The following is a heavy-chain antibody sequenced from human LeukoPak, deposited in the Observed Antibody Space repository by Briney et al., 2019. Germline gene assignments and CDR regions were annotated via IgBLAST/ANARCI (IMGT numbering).Heavy chain of an antibody. J-gene: IGHJ5*02. D-gene: IGHD3-16*01. CDR3: AKDGALKNMGDVLWFAH. CDR1: GFTFSSYG. Sequence: PGGSLRLSCAASGFTFSSYGMSWVRQAPGKGLEWVSAISGSGGSTYYADSVKGRFTISRDNSKNTLYLQMNSLRAEDTAVYYCAKDGALKNMGDVLWFAHWGQGTLVTVSS. CDR2: ISGSGGST. V-gene: IGHV3-23*01.